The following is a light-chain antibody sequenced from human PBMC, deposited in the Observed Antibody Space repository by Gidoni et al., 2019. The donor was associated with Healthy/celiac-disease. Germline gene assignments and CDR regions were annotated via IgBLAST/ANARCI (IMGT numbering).Light chain of an antibody. CDR1: KSIRSW. CDR2: KAS. J-gene: IGKJ1*01. CDR3: QQYNSYYT. Sequence: DIQMTQSPYTLSASVGDRVTLSCRASKSIRSWLACYQQTPGKAPKLMIYKASGLESGVPSRFSGSGSGTEFTLTISSLQPDDFATYYCQQYNSYYTFGQGTKVEIK. V-gene: IGKV1-5*03.